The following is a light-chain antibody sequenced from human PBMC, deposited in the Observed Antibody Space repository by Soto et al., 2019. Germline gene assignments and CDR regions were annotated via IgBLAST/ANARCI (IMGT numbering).Light chain of an antibody. J-gene: IGLJ1*01. CDR1: SSNIGAGYD. V-gene: IGLV1-40*01. CDR2: RND. CDR3: QSFDSSVRDYV. Sequence: QSVLTQPPSVSGAPGQRVTISCTGSSSNIGAGYDVHWYQQLPGTAPKLLIYRNDNRPSGVPERFSGSKSGTSASLAITGLQAEDEADYYCQSFDSSVRDYVFGTGTKLTVL.